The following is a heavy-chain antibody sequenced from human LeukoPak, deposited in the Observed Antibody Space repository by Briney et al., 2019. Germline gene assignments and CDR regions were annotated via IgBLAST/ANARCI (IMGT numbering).Heavy chain of an antibody. CDR1: GGSISSGGYS. J-gene: IGHJ6*02. CDR3: ASVRSDYYDSSGYPEAYYYYGMDV. V-gene: IGHV4-30-2*01. D-gene: IGHD3-22*01. CDR2: IYHSGTT. Sequence: PSQTLSLTCAVSGGSISSGGYSWSWIRQPPGKGLEFIGYIYHSGTTYYNPSLRSRLTISVDRSENQFSLKLSSVTAADTAVYYCASVRSDYYDSSGYPEAYYYYGMDVWGQGTTVTVSS.